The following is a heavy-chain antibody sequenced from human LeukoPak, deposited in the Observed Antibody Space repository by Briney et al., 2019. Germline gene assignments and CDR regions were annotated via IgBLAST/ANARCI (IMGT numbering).Heavy chain of an antibody. V-gene: IGHV4-59*12. D-gene: IGHD3-10*01. J-gene: IGHJ5*02. Sequence: SETLSLTCTVSGGSISSYHWSWIRQPPGKGLEWIGYIYYSGSTNYNPSLKSRVTMSVDTSKNQFSLKLSSVTAADTAVYYCARESRVWFGESYSWFDPWGQGTLVTVSS. CDR2: IYYSGST. CDR1: GGSISSYH. CDR3: ARESRVWFGESYSWFDP.